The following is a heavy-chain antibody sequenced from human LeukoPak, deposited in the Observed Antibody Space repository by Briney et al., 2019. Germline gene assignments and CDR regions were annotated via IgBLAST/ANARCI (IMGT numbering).Heavy chain of an antibody. CDR3: TPNFWGGYLTDY. D-gene: IGHD3-3*01. Sequence: GGSLRLSCAASGFTFSHFWMSWVRQAPGKGLEWVAYIKKTGSETYYVDSVKGRFTISRDNAKNSLYLQMNSLRDGDTAVYYCTPNFWGGYLTDYWGQGTLVTVSS. V-gene: IGHV3-7*01. CDR1: GFTFSHFW. J-gene: IGHJ4*02. CDR2: IKKTGSET.